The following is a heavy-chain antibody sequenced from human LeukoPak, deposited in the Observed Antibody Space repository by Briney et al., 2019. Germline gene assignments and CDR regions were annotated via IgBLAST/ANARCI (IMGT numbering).Heavy chain of an antibody. V-gene: IGHV3-30*02. CDR1: GFTFSSYG. CDR2: ISYEEHKK. D-gene: IGHD4/OR15-4a*01. CDR3: AKDGRYGGNELDY. Sequence: PGGSLRLSCAASGFTFSSYGMHWVRQAPGKGLEWISFISYEEHKKYYADSVKGRFTISRDNSKNTLYLEMNSLRAEDTAMYYCAKDGRYGGNELDYWGQGTLVTVSS. J-gene: IGHJ4*02.